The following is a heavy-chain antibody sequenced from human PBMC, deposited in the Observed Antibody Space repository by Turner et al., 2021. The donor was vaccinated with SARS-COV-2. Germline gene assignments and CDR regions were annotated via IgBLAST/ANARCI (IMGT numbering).Heavy chain of an antibody. Sequence: QVQLVQSGAEVKKPGGSVKVSCKASGYNFTSYDINWVRQATGQGLEWMRWMNPDSGSTAYAQKFQGRVTITRNTSISTAYMELSSLRSEDTAVYYCARGGYGSSTSCSPYWYFDLWGRGTLVTVSS. CDR3: ARGGYGSSTSCSPYWYFDL. J-gene: IGHJ2*01. V-gene: IGHV1-8*03. CDR2: MNPDSGST. CDR1: GYNFTSYD. D-gene: IGHD2-2*01.